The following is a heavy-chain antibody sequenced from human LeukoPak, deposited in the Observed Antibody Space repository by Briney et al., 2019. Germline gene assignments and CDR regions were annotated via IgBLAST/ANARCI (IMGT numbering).Heavy chain of an antibody. Sequence: GGSLRLSCAASGFNFKNYWMHWVRQAPGKGLEWVSRIINDGSSTTYADSVKGRFTISRDNAKNSLYLQMNSLRDEDTAVYYCARDRGRPGNWFDPWGQGTLVTVSS. CDR2: IINDGSST. D-gene: IGHD2-15*01. V-gene: IGHV3-74*01. CDR1: GFNFKNYW. J-gene: IGHJ5*02. CDR3: ARDRGRPGNWFDP.